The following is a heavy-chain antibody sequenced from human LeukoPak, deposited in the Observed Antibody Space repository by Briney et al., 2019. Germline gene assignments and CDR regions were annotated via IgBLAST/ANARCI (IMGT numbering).Heavy chain of an antibody. CDR2: INGGNGNT. D-gene: IGHD3-22*01. CDR1: GYRFTSYA. V-gene: IGHV1-3*01. J-gene: IGHJ5*02. CDR3: ARGPPNYYDSSGLYGWFDP. Sequence: ASVKVSCKASGYRFTSYAIHWVRQDPGQGLEWMGWINGGNGNTKYSQKFQGRVTLTRDTSASTAYMELSSLRSEDTAVYYCARGPPNYYDSSGLYGWFDPWGQGTLLSVSS.